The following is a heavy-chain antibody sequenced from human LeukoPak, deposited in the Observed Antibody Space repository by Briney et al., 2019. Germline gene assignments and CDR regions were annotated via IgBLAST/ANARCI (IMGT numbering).Heavy chain of an antibody. D-gene: IGHD2/OR15-2a*01. J-gene: IGHJ4*02. CDR3: ARSTTRNYGDFDY. Sequence: ASVKVSCKASGYTFSNYDIDLVRQVTGQGLEWMGWMNTDSGNAGYAQRFQGRVTLTRNPSISTAYMEVSSMRSEDTAAYFCARSTTRNYGDFDYRGQGSMATDSS. CDR1: GYTFSNYD. V-gene: IGHV1-8*01. CDR2: MNTDSGNA.